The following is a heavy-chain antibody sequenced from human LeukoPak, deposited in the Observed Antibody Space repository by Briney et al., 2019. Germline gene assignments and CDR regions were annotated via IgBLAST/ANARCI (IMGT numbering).Heavy chain of an antibody. CDR1: GGSISSYY. CDR2: IYTSGST. D-gene: IGHD3-9*01. J-gene: IGHJ3*02. Sequence: KPSETLSLTCTVSGGSISSYYWSWIRPPAGKGLEWIGRIYTSGSTNYNPSLKSRVTMSVDTSKNQFSLKLSSVTAADTAVYYCARTTRRYDILTGLNDAFDIWGQGTMVTVSS. V-gene: IGHV4-4*07. CDR3: ARTTRRYDILTGLNDAFDI.